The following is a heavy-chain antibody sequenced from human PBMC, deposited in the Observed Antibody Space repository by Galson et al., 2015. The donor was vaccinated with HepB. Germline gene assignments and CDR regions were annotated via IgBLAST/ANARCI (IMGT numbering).Heavy chain of an antibody. J-gene: IGHJ3*02. V-gene: IGHV3-72*01. D-gene: IGHD3-22*01. CDR3: ARGGGPYYYDSSGYYTREAFDS. Sequence: SLRLSCAASGFTFSYHYMDWVRQAPGKGLEWVGRTRNKANTYTTEYAASVKGRFTISRDDSKNSLYLQMNSLKTEDTAVYYCARGGGPYYYDSSGYYTREAFDSWGQGTIVTVSS. CDR2: TRNKANTYTT. CDR1: GFTFSYHY.